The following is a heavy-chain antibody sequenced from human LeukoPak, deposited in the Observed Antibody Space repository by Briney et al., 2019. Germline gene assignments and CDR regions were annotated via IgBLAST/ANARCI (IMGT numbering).Heavy chain of an antibody. CDR2: VCGSGSLT. CDR3: ANVRYSDWYYFAY. V-gene: IGHV3-23*01. D-gene: IGHD3-9*01. J-gene: IGHJ4*02. CDR1: GFTFSNYA. Sequence: GGSLRLSCAASGFTFSNYAMNWVRQAPGKGLEWVFGVCGSGSLTYYADSVKGRSTISRDNSKTTLYLQMNSMRADDTAVYYCANVRYSDWYYFAYWGQGTLVTVSS.